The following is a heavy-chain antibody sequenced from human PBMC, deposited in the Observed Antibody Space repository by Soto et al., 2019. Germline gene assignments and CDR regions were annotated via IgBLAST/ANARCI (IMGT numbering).Heavy chain of an antibody. CDR3: ARDEEEYCSSTSCYGVPREGYGMDV. CDR1: GFTFSSYA. V-gene: IGHV3-30-3*01. J-gene: IGHJ6*02. Sequence: GGSLRLSCAASGFTFSSYAMHWVRQAPGKGLEWVAVISYDGSNKYYADSVKGRFTISRDNSKNTLYLQMNSLRAEDTAVYYCARDEEEYCSSTSCYGVPREGYGMDVWGQGTTVTVSS. D-gene: IGHD2-2*01. CDR2: ISYDGSNK.